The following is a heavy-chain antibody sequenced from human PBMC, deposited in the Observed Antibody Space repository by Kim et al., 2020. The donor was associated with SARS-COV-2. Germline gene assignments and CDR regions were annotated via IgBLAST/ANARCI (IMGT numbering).Heavy chain of an antibody. Sequence: GGSLRLSCAASGFTFSNYAMSWVRQGPGKGLERVSVIYNGDSSTYYADSVKGRFTISRDNSKNTLYLQMNSLRAEDTAVYYCAKDRGNYDMDVWGQGTTVTVSS. CDR1: GFTFSNYA. CDR2: IYNGDSST. J-gene: IGHJ6*02. D-gene: IGHD3-10*01. V-gene: IGHV3-23*03. CDR3: AKDRGNYDMDV.